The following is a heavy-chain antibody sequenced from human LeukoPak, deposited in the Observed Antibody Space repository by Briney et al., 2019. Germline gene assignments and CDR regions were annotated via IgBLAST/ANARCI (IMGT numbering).Heavy chain of an antibody. CDR1: GGSIDTYNYY. V-gene: IGHV4-39*07. J-gene: IGHJ4*02. CDR2: IYFDGST. D-gene: IGHD4-17*01. CDR3: ARAGYGDSDFDY. Sequence: SETLSLTCTISGGSIDTYNYYWGWIRQPPGKGLEWIGSIYFDGSTYYNPSLKSRVTISLRTSNNQFSLKLRSVTTADTAVYYCARAGYGDSDFDYWGQGTLVTVSS.